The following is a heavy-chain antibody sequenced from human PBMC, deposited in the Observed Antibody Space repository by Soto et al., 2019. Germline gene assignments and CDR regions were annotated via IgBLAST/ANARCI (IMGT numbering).Heavy chain of an antibody. V-gene: IGHV3-30-3*01. CDR3: ASSYGDYVHDAFDI. D-gene: IGHD4-17*01. CDR2: ISYDGSNK. CDR1: GFTFSSYA. J-gene: IGHJ3*02. Sequence: PGGSLRLSCAASGFTFSSYAMHWVRQAPGKGLEWVAVISYDGSNKYYADSVKGRFTISRDNSKNTLYLQMNSLRAEDTAVYYCASSYGDYVHDAFDIWGQGTMVTVSS.